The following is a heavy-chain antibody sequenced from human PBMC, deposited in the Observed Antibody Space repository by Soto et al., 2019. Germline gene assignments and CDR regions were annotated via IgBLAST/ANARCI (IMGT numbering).Heavy chain of an antibody. Sequence: EVQLVESGGGLVQPGGSLRLSCAASGFTLSDHYLDWVRQAPGKGLEWVGRSRNRVKSFTTAYAASVRGRFTFSRDDSTSALYLQMSSLKTDDTAVYYCARASTPDSAGYDYWGQGTLVTVSS. D-gene: IGHD3-10*01. CDR2: SRNRVKSFTT. J-gene: IGHJ4*02. V-gene: IGHV3-72*01. CDR1: GFTLSDHY. CDR3: ARASTPDSAGYDY.